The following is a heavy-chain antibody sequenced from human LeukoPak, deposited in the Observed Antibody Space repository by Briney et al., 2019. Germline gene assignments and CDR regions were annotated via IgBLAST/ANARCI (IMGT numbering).Heavy chain of an antibody. J-gene: IGHJ4*02. CDR3: ARDLRRISDY. D-gene: IGHD6-25*01. CDR2: ISSDSNYI. V-gene: IGHV3-21*01. CDR1: GFTFSTYS. Sequence: GGSLRLSCAASGFTFSTYSMNWVRQAPGKGLEWVSSISSDSNYIYYADSLRGRFTISGDNAKNSLYLQMNSLRVEDTAVYYCARDLRRISDYWGQGTLATVSS.